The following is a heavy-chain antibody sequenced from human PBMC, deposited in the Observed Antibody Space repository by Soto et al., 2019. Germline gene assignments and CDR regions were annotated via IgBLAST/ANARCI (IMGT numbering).Heavy chain of an antibody. Sequence: QVQVLRSGVEVRKPGPSVNLSCRVLAYTLTEFPINWGRQAPGKGLEWMGVSDPEEGDTIFAQKFQGRVTMTEDTSTDTVYMELSSLRSEDTAVYYCAIGGRAAEFDYWGQGTLVTVSS. D-gene: IGHD2-15*01. V-gene: IGHV1-24*01. CDR2: SDPEEGDT. J-gene: IGHJ4*02. CDR3: AIGGRAAEFDY. CDR1: AYTLTEFP.